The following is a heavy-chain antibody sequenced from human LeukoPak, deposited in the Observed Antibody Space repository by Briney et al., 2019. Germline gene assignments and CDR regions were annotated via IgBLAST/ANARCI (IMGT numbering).Heavy chain of an antibody. Sequence: SETLSLTCTVSGGSISSYYWSWIRQPPGKGLEWIGYIYYSGSTNYNPSLKSRVTISVDTSKNQFSLKLSSVTAADTAVYYCASSSSWYRPFDYWGQGTLVTVSS. CDR2: IYYSGST. J-gene: IGHJ4*02. CDR1: GGSISSYY. V-gene: IGHV4-59*01. CDR3: ASSSSWYRPFDY. D-gene: IGHD6-13*01.